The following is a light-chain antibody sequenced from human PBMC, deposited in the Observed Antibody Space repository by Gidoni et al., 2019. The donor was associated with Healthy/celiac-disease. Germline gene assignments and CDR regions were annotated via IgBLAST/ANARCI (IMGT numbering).Light chain of an antibody. Sequence: QSVLTPPPSASGTPGPRVTISCSGSSSNIGSNTVNWYQQLPGTAPKLLIYSNNPRPSGVPDRFSGSKSGTSASLAISGLQSEDEAEYYCAAWDDSLNGVVFGGGTKLTVL. CDR3: AAWDDSLNGVV. J-gene: IGLJ2*01. V-gene: IGLV1-44*01. CDR2: SNN. CDR1: SSNIGSNT.